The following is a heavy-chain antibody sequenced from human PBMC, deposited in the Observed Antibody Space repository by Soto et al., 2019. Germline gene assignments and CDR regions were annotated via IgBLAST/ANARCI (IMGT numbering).Heavy chain of an antibody. J-gene: IGHJ6*02. CDR3: ARQYYYGSGSYGDYYYYGMDV. CDR1: GGSISSSSYY. Sequence: LSLTCTVSGGSISSSSYYWGWIRQPPGKGLEWIGSIYYSGSTYYNPSLKSRVTISVDTSKNQFSLKLSSVTAADTAVYYCARQYYYGSGSYGDYYYYGMDVWGQGTTVTVS. D-gene: IGHD3-10*01. V-gene: IGHV4-39*01. CDR2: IYYSGST.